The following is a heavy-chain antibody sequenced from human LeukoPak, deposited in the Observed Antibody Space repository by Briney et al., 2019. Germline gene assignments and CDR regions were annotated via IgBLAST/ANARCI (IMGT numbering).Heavy chain of an antibody. V-gene: IGHV3-74*01. D-gene: IGHD4-17*01. CDR1: GFTLSSYW. Sequence: GGSLRLSCAASGFTLSSYWMHWVRQAPGKGLVWVSCIYIDGSRTNYADSVKGRFTISRDNAKNTLYLQMNSLRAEDTAVYYCARGVFGAYGYDYWGQGTLVTVSS. CDR2: IYIDGSRT. CDR3: ARGVFGAYGYDY. J-gene: IGHJ4*02.